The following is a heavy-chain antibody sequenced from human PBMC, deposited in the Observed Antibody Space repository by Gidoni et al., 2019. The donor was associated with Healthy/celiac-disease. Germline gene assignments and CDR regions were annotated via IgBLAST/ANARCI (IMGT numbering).Heavy chain of an antibody. CDR2: IYSGGST. CDR3: ARDPGGELTDY. V-gene: IGHV3-53*02. CDR1: GFTVSSNY. J-gene: IGHJ4*02. Sequence: EVQLVETGGGLIQPGGSLRLSCAASGFTVSSNYMSWVRQAPGKGLEWVSVIYSGGSTYYADSVKGRSTISRDNSKNTLYLQMNSLRAEDTAVYYCARDPGGELTDYWGQGTLVTVSS. D-gene: IGHD1-26*01.